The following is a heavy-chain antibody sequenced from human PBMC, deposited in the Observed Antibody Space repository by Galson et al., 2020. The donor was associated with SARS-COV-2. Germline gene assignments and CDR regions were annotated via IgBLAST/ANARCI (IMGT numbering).Heavy chain of an antibody. D-gene: IGHD4-17*01. CDR1: GGTFSSYT. CDR3: ARDLGYGDYPDNHYYGMDV. J-gene: IGHJ6*02. Sequence: SVKVSCKASGGTFSSYTISWVRQAPGQGLEWMGRIIPILGIANYAQKFQGRVTITADKSTSTAYMELSSLRSEDTAVYYCARDLGYGDYPDNHYYGMDVWGQGTTVTVSS. V-gene: IGHV1-69*04. CDR2: IIPILGIA.